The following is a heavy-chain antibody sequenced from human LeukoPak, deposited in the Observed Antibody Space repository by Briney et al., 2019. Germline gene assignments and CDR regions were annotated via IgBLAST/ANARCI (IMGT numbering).Heavy chain of an antibody. CDR1: GFTFSSYS. CDR3: AGEYCSSTSCLYDY. V-gene: IGHV3-48*01. CDR2: ISSSSSTI. Sequence: GGSLRLSCAASGFTFSSYSMNWVRQAPGKGLEWVSYISSSSSTIYYADSVKGRFTISRDKAKNSLYLQMHSLRAEDTAVYYCAGEYCSSTSCLYDYWGQGTLVTVSS. J-gene: IGHJ4*02. D-gene: IGHD2-2*01.